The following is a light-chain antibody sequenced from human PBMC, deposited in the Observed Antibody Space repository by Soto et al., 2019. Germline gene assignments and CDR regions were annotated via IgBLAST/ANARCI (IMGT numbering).Light chain of an antibody. V-gene: IGKV2-28*01. CDR2: LGS. Sequence: DIVMTQSPLSLPVTPGEPASISCRSSQSLLYSNGHNYLDWYVQKPGQSPQLLIYLGSNRASGVPDRFSGSGSGTDFTLRISRVEAEYVVIYYCKQALQAAFTSGPGTGVDIK. J-gene: IGKJ3*01. CDR1: QSLLYSNGHNY. CDR3: KQALQAAFT.